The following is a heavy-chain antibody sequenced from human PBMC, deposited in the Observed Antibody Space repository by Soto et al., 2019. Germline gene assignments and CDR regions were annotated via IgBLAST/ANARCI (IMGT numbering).Heavy chain of an antibody. J-gene: IGHJ5*02. V-gene: IGHV4-38-2*01. D-gene: IGHD3-3*01. CDR1: GYSSGYY. CDR3: ARTGTYHSFWSGVS. CDR2: IYHSGST. Sequence: SETLSLTCAVSGYSSGYYWGWIRQPPGKGLEWIGSIYHSGSTYYNPSLKSRVTISLDTSKNQFSLKLTFVTAADTAIYYCARTGTYHSFWSGVSWGQGTLVTVSS.